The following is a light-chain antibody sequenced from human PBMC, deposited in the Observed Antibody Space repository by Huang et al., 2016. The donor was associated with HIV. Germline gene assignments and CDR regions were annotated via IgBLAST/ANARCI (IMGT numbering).Light chain of an antibody. CDR2: EAS. Sequence: EIVLTQSPATLSLSPGERATLSCRASQSVSSYLDWYQQKPGQAPRLLIYEASNRATGIPARFSGSGSGTDFTLTISSLEPEDFAVYYCRQRSNWLTFGGGTKVEIK. CDR1: QSVSSY. J-gene: IGKJ4*01. CDR3: RQRSNWLT. V-gene: IGKV3-11*01.